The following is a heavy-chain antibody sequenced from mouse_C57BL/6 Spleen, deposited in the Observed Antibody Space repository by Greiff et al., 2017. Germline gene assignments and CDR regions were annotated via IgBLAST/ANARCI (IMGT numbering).Heavy chain of an antibody. V-gene: IGHV1-54*01. CDR3: ARHYYNDISHYFDY. CDR1: GYAFTNYL. CDR2: INPGSGGT. D-gene: IGHD1-1*01. J-gene: IGHJ2*01. Sequence: QVQLKQSGAELVRPGASVKVSCKASGYAFTNYLIEWVKQRPGKGLEWIGVINPGSGGTNYNEKFKGKATLTADKSSSTAYMQLSSLTSEDSAVYFCARHYYNDISHYFDYWGQGTTLTVSS.